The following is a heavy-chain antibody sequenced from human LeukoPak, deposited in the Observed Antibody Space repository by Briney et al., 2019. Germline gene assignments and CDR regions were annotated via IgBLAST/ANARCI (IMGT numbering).Heavy chain of an antibody. Sequence: PGGSLRLSCAASGFIFSDSYMSWVRQAPGKGLEWVATLWPAGTTVHYLDSVQGRFIISRDNAENSLYLQMNSPRVEDTAVYYCAKLLGSVTTYDYWGQGTLVTVSS. CDR3: AKLLGSVTTYDY. D-gene: IGHD4-11*01. V-gene: IGHV3-7*01. J-gene: IGHJ4*02. CDR2: LWPAGTTV. CDR1: GFIFSDSY.